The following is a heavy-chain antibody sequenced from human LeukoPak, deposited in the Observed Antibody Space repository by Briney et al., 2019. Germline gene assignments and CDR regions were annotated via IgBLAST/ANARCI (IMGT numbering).Heavy chain of an antibody. Sequence: ASVKVSCKASGYTFTGYYMHWVRQAPGQGLAWMGWMYPNSGNTAYAQKFQGRVTITRNTSISTAYMELSSLRSEDTAVYYSARDIGFGGRYSSLALYWGQGTLVTVSS. V-gene: IGHV1-8*03. D-gene: IGHD5-18*01. CDR2: MYPNSGNT. J-gene: IGHJ4*02. CDR1: GYTFTGYY. CDR3: ARDIGFGGRYSSLALY.